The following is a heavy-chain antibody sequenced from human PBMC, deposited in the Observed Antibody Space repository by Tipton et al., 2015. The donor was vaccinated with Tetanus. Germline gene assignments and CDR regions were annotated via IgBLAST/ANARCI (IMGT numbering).Heavy chain of an antibody. D-gene: IGHD6-19*01. CDR3: AKVKRQWLIYYSGLDV. V-gene: IGHV3-23*01. CDR2: ISGSGVNT. J-gene: IGHJ6*02. CDR1: GFPFDKYG. Sequence: SLRLSCAASGFPFDKYGMAWVRQAPGQGLEGVAAISGSGVNTHYADSAKGRFTISRDNSKNTLHLQMDSLRVEDTAIYYCAKVKRQWLIYYSGLDVWGQGTTVTVSS.